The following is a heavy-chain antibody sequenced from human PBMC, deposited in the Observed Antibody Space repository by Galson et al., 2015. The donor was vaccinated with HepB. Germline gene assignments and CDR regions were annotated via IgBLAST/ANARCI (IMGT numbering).Heavy chain of an antibody. CDR2: ILYDGSNQ. CDR1: GFVFENYG. D-gene: IGHD3-10*01. CDR3: ARDRNAYVSGKCYMPPDY. J-gene: IGHJ4*02. Sequence: SLRLSCAVSGFVFENYGVHWVRQAPGKGLEWVAVILYDGSNQHYADTVKGRFTISRDNSKNTLFLQMNHLRPEDTAIYYCARDRNAYVSGKCYMPPDYWGQGTLVAVSS. V-gene: IGHV3-30*03.